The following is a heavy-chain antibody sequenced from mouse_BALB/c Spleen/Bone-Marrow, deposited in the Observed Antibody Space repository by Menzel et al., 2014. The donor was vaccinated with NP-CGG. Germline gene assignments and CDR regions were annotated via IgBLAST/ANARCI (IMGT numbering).Heavy chain of an antibody. D-gene: IGHD1-1*01. CDR3: SRHYHSTPYYAMDY. CDR2: INPSNGGT. V-gene: IGHV1S81*02. Sequence: QVQLQQSGAELVKPGASVKLSCKASGYTFTNYYIYWVKQRPGQGLEWIGGINPSNGGTKFNEKFKNKATLTIDKSSSTAYIQLSSLTSEDSAVYYCSRHYHSTPYYAMDYWGQGTSVTVS. CDR1: GYTFTNYY. J-gene: IGHJ4*01.